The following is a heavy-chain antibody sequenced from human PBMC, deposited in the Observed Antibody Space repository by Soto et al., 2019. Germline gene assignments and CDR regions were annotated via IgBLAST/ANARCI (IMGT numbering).Heavy chain of an antibody. J-gene: IGHJ4*02. D-gene: IGHD4-17*01. CDR2: ISYHGSDK. V-gene: IGHV3-30*18. Sequence: QVQLVESGGGVVQPGRSLRLSCAASGFTFSNYGMHWVRQAPGKGLEWVAVISYHGSDKYYADSVKGRFTISRDNSKNTLYLQMDRLRAEDTAVDYCAKDHLTTTVTTVGYWGQGTLVTVSS. CDR3: AKDHLTTTVTTVGY. CDR1: GFTFSNYG.